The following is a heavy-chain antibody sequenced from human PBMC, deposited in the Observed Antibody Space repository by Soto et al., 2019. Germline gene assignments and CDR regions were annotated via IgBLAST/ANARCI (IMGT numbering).Heavy chain of an antibody. D-gene: IGHD3-22*01. V-gene: IGHV3-21*01. Sequence: EVQLVESGGGLVKPGGSLRLSCAASGFTFSTYSVTWVRQAPGKGLEWVSSISSSSSYIYYADSVKGRFTISRDNAKNSLYLQMNSLRAEDTAVYYCTRREATDYYDSSGYKPGGYYFDYWGQGTLVTVSS. CDR1: GFTFSTYS. CDR3: TRREATDYYDSSGYKPGGYYFDY. J-gene: IGHJ4*02. CDR2: ISSSSSYI.